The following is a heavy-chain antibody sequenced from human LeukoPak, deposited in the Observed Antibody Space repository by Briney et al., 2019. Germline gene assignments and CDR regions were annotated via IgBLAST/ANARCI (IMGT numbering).Heavy chain of an antibody. CDR1: GFSFSYFW. V-gene: IGHV3-7*01. D-gene: IGHD3-22*01. CDR2: IREDGGKQ. J-gene: IGHJ6*03. CDR3: VKGSKAVLITRDHYMDV. Sequence: GGSLRLSCAASGFSFSYFWMSWVRQAPGKSLEWVANIREDGGKQNYVDSVKGRFTISRDNAKNSVYLQLNSLRDEDTAVYYCVKGSKAVLITRDHYMDVWGKGTTVTISS.